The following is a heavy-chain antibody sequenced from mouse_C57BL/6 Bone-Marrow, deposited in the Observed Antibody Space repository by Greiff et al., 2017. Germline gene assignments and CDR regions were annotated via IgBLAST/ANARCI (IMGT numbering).Heavy chain of an antibody. Sequence: QVQLKESGPGLVASSQSLSITCTVSGFSLISYGVDWVRQSPGKGLEWLGVIWGVGSTNYNSALKSRLSISKDNSKSQVFLKMNSLETDDTAMYCCATLQWKFAYWGQGTLVTVSA. CDR3: ATLQWKFAY. V-gene: IGHV2-6*01. J-gene: IGHJ3*01. CDR2: IWGVGST. CDR1: GFSLISYG.